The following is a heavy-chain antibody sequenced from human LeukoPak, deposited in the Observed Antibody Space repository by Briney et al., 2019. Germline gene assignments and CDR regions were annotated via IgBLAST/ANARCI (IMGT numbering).Heavy chain of an antibody. Sequence: ASVKVSCKASGYTFTGYYMHWVRQAPGQGLEWMGWINPNSGGTNYAQKFQGRVTMTRDTSISTAYMELSRLRSDDTAVYYCARDGATRYYYYYYMDVWVKGTTVTVSS. CDR2: INPNSGGT. V-gene: IGHV1-2*02. CDR3: ARDGATRYYYYYYMDV. D-gene: IGHD1-1*01. CDR1: GYTFTGYY. J-gene: IGHJ6*03.